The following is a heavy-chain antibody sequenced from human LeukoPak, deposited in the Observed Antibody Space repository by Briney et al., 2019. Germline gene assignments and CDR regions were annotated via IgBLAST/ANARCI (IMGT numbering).Heavy chain of an antibody. V-gene: IGHV2-5*02. J-gene: IGHJ4*02. CDR2: IYWDDDK. CDR1: GFSLSTSGVG. CDR3: AHRSIAAAGTGTFDY. Sequence: EPGPTPVKPTQTLTLTCTFSGFSLSTSGVGVGWIRQPPGNALEWLALIYWDDDKRYSPSLKSRLTITKDTSKNQVVLTITNMDPVDTATYYCAHRSIAAAGTGTFDYWGQGTLVTVSS. D-gene: IGHD6-13*01.